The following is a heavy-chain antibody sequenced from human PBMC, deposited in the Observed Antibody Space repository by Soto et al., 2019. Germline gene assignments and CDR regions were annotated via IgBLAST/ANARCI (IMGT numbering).Heavy chain of an antibody. Sequence: PGGSLRLSCTASGFTFGDYAMSWFRQAPGKGLEWVGFIRSKAYGGTTEYAASVKGRFTISRDDSKSIAYLQMNSLKTEDTAVYYCTREETDYYDSSGYYYYDYWGQGTLVTVSS. CDR2: IRSKAYGGTT. J-gene: IGHJ4*02. CDR3: TREETDYYDSSGYYYYDY. D-gene: IGHD3-22*01. CDR1: GFTFGDYA. V-gene: IGHV3-49*03.